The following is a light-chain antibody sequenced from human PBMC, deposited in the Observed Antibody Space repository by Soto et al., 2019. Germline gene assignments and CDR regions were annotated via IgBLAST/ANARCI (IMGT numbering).Light chain of an antibody. CDR2: GNS. J-gene: IGLJ2*01. CDR3: QSYDSSLSAYVV. CDR1: GTNIGAAYD. Sequence: QSVLTQPPSVSGAPGQRVTVSCSGGGTNIGAAYDVQWYQHLPGRAPKLLIYGNSNRPSGVPDRFSGSKSGTSASLAITGLQAEDEADYYCQSYDSSLSAYVVFGGGTKLTVL. V-gene: IGLV1-40*01.